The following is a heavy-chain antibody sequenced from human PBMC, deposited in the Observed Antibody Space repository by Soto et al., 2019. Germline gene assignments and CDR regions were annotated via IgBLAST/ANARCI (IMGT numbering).Heavy chain of an antibody. CDR2: FIVASGGT. V-gene: IGHV1-58*01. Sequence: QMQLVQSGPEVKKPGTSVMVSCKASGFTFVNSAVPWVRQARGQRLEWMGWFIVASGGTKYVENFEERVTIARDMYTSTAYMELSSVRSEDTSVCFCAAAGTMIYNKAPYAFDMGGQGTLVTVSS. CDR3: AAAGTMIYNKAPYAFDM. J-gene: IGHJ3*02. CDR1: GFTFVNSA. D-gene: IGHD3-22*01.